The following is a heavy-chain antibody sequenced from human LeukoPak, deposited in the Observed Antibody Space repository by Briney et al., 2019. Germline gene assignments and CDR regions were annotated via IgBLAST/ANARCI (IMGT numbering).Heavy chain of an antibody. V-gene: IGHV4-34*01. D-gene: IGHD3-3*01. CDR3: ARGYYDFWSGLSGIWFDP. J-gene: IGHJ5*02. Sequence: SETLSLTCAVYGGSFSGYYWSWIRQPPGKGLEWIGEINHSGSTNYNPSLKSRVTISVDTPKNQFSLQLSSVTAADTAVYYCARGYYDFWSGLSGIWFDPWGQGTLVTVSS. CDR1: GGSFSGYY. CDR2: INHSGST.